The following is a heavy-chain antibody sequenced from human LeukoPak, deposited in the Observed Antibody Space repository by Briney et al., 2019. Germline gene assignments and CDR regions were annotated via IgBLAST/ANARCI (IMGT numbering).Heavy chain of an antibody. CDR2: INHSGST. CDR1: GFTFSNYA. D-gene: IGHD5-18*01. V-gene: IGHV4-34*01. CDR3: ARGGRGYSYGTVDY. J-gene: IGHJ4*02. Sequence: GSLRLSCAASGFTFSNYAMSWVRQPPGKGLEWIGEINHSGSTNYNPSLKSRVTISVDTSKNQFSLKLSSVTAADTAVYYCARGGRGYSYGTVDYWGQGTLVTVSS.